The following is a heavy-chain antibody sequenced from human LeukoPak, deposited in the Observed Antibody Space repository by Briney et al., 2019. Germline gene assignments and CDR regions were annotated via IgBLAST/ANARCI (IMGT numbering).Heavy chain of an antibody. J-gene: IGHJ4*02. Sequence: GGSLRLSCAASGFTFSSYWMSWVRQAPGKGLEWVANIKQDGSEKYYVDSVKGRFTISRDNAKNSLYLQMNSLRAEDTAVYYCAKGARDTAMVRGNYFDYWGQGTLVTVSS. CDR2: IKQDGSEK. CDR1: GFTFSSYW. V-gene: IGHV3-7*03. CDR3: AKGARDTAMVRGNYFDY. D-gene: IGHD5-18*01.